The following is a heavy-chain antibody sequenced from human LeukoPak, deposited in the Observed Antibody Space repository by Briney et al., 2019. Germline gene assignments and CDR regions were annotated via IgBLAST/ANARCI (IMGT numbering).Heavy chain of an antibody. D-gene: IGHD6-19*01. CDR1: GYTFTSYA. CDR2: INTNAGNP. Sequence: ASVKVSCKASGYTFTSYAMNWVRQAPGQGLEWMGWINTNAGNPTYAQGFTGRFVFSLGTSVSTAYLQISSLKAEDTAVYYCARATPGIAVAGSDYWGQGTLVTASS. J-gene: IGHJ4*02. V-gene: IGHV7-4-1*02. CDR3: ARATPGIAVAGSDY.